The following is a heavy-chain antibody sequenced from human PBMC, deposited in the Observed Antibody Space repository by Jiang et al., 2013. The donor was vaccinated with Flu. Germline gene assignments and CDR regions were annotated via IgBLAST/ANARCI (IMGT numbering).Heavy chain of an antibody. D-gene: IGHD1-1*01. Sequence: LLKPSETLSLTCAVYGGSFSDYYWSWIRQPPGKGLEWIGQINHSGRANYNPSLKSRVTISVDTSKNQLSLKLSSVTAADTAVYYCARHKPNARAFGYWGQGTLVTVSS. CDR1: GGSFSDYY. CDR2: INHSGRA. V-gene: IGHV4-34*01. CDR3: ARHKPNARAFGY. J-gene: IGHJ4*02.